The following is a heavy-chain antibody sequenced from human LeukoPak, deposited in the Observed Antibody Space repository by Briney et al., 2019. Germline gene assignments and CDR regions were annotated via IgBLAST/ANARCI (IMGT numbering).Heavy chain of an antibody. D-gene: IGHD6-6*01. Sequence: SETLSLTCNVSGASISDYYWSWIRQSAGKGLEWIGRIYAAETDFNPSLKSRLTMSIDTSKNQFSLKLRSVTAADTAVYYCARDRSSYAKGHYDYWGQGTLVTVSS. CDR3: ARDRSSYAKGHYDY. CDR2: IYAAET. V-gene: IGHV4-4*07. J-gene: IGHJ4*01. CDR1: GASISDYY.